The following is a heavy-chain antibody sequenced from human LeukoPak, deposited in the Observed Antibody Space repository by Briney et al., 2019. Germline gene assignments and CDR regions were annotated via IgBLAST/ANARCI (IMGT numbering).Heavy chain of an antibody. CDR3: ARVRKRPSYYYGSGSYLDYYYGMDV. Sequence: PSGTLSLTCGVSGGSITSTNYWTWVRQPPGKGLEWIGEVNLQGSTNYNPSLMGRVAISVDMSENHISLQLTSVTAADTAVYYCARVRKRPSYYYGSGSYLDYYYGMDVWGQGTTVTVSS. CDR1: GGSITSTNY. J-gene: IGHJ6*02. V-gene: IGHV4-4*02. D-gene: IGHD3-10*01. CDR2: VNLQGST.